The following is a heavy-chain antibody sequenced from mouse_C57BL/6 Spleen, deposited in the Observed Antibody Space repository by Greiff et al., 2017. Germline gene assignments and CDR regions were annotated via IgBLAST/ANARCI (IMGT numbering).Heavy chain of an antibody. D-gene: IGHD2-2*01. CDR1: GFTFSDYG. Sequence: EVKLVESGGGLVKPGGSLKLSCAASGFTFSDYGMHWVRQAPEKGLEWVAYISSGSSTIYYADTVKGRFTISRDNAKNTLFLQMTRLRSEDTAMYYCARNLYGSYAMDYWGQGTSVTVSS. CDR2: ISSGSSTI. CDR3: ARNLYGSYAMDY. J-gene: IGHJ4*01. V-gene: IGHV5-17*01.